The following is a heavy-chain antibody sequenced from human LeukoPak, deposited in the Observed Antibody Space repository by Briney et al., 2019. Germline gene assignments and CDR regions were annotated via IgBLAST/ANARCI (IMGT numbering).Heavy chain of an antibody. Sequence: PSETLSLTCTVSGGSISSYYWSWIRQPPGKGLEWIGYIYYSGSTNYNPSLKSRVTISVDTSKNQFSLKLSSLTAADTAVYYCARNAMLYYYMDVWGKGTTVTVSS. D-gene: IGHD2-2*01. CDR1: GGSISSYY. CDR2: IYYSGST. CDR3: ARNAMLYYYMDV. V-gene: IGHV4-59*01. J-gene: IGHJ6*03.